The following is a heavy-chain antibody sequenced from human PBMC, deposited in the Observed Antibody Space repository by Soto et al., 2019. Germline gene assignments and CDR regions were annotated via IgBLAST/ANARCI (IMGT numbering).Heavy chain of an antibody. Sequence: GGSLRLSCAASGFTFSSYSMNWVRQAPGKGLEWVSSIRSSSSYIYYADSVKGRFTISRDNAKNSLYLQMNSLRAEDTAVYYCARDLIAVAGTHYYYGMDVWGQGTTVTVSS. D-gene: IGHD6-19*01. CDR3: ARDLIAVAGTHYYYGMDV. V-gene: IGHV3-21*01. CDR2: IRSSSSYI. CDR1: GFTFSSYS. J-gene: IGHJ6*02.